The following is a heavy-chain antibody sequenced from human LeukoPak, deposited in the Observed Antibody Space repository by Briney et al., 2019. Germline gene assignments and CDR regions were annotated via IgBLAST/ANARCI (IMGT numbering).Heavy chain of an antibody. CDR1: GFTFSSYS. D-gene: IGHD4-17*01. J-gene: IGHJ4*02. V-gene: IGHV3-48*01. Sequence: GGSLRLSCAASGFTFSSYSMNWVRQAPGKGPEWISWITGSGTDIIYADSVKGRFTISRDNAKNSLYLQMNSLRAEDTAVCYCARDQDYGFTYWGQGTLVTVSS. CDR3: ARDQDYGFTY. CDR2: ITGSGTDI.